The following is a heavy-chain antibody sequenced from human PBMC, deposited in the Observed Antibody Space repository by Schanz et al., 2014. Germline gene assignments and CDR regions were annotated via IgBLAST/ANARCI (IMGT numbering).Heavy chain of an antibody. CDR1: GFTFGDYA. D-gene: IGHD3-9*01. Sequence: DVQLLESGGGLVQPGGSLRLSCAASGFTFGDYAMTWVRQAPGKGLEWVSAINTGVNTYYADSVRGRFTMSRDNSKNTLYLQMNSLRAGDAAVYYCAKAADWPVTRFDPWGQGTLVTASS. CDR3: AKAADWPVTRFDP. V-gene: IGHV3-23*01. J-gene: IGHJ5*02. CDR2: INTGVNT.